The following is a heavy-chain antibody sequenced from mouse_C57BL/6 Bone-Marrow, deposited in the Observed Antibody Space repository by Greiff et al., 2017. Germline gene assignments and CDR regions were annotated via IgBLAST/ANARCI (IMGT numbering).Heavy chain of an antibody. D-gene: IGHD1-1*01. V-gene: IGHV1-59*01. CDR2: IDPSDSYT. Sequence: QVQLKQPGAELVRPGTSVKLSCKASGYTFTSYWMHWVKQRPGQGLEWIGVIDPSDSYTNYNQKFKGKATLTVDTSSSTAYMQLSSLTSEDSAVYYCARSGSSLYYFDYWGQGTTLTVSS. CDR1: GYTFTSYW. J-gene: IGHJ2*01. CDR3: ARSGSSLYYFDY.